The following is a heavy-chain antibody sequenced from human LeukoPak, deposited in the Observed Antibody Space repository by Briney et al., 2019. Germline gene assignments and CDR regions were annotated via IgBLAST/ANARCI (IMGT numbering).Heavy chain of an antibody. V-gene: IGHV3-64*01. CDR1: GFTFSSYA. D-gene: IGHD6-13*01. J-gene: IGHJ4*02. CDR2: ISSNGGST. Sequence: PGGSLRLSCAASGFTFSSYAMHWVRQAPGKGLEYVSAISSNGGSTYYANSVKGRFTISRDNSKNTLYLQMNSLRAEDTAVYYCARGSSSSWSQFDYWGQGTLVTVSS. CDR3: ARGSSSSWSQFDY.